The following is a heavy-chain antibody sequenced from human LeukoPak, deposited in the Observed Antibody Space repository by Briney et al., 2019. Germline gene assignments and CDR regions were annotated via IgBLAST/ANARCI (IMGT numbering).Heavy chain of an antibody. Sequence: GGSLRLSCAASGFTFSGYSMNWVRQAPGKGLEWISYISYSGTTTTIFYADSVKGRFTISRDNAKNSLYLQMNSLRGEDTAVYYCARASYGDTQTAYDYWGQGTLVTVSS. J-gene: IGHJ4*02. CDR1: GFTFSGYS. CDR3: ARASYGDTQTAYDY. D-gene: IGHD4-17*01. V-gene: IGHV3-48*01. CDR2: ISYSGTTTTI.